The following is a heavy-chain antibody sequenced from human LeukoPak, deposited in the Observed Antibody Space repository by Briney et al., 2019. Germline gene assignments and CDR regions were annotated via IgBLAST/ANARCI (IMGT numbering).Heavy chain of an antibody. CDR3: ARVERGFDY. CDR2: IYSGGST. D-gene: IGHD3-10*01. Sequence: GGSLRLSCAASGFTFSSYAMSWVRQAPGKGLEWVSVIYSGGSTYYADSVKGRFTISRHNSKNTLYLQMNSLRAEDTAVYYCARVERGFDYWGQGTLVTVSS. CDR1: GFTFSSYA. V-gene: IGHV3-53*04. J-gene: IGHJ4*02.